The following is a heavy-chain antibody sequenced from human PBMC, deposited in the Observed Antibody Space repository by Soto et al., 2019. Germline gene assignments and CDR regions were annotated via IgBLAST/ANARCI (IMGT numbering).Heavy chain of an antibody. Sequence: ASVKVSCKASGYTFTSYGISWVRQAPGQGLEWMGWISAYNGSTNYAQKLQGRVTMTTDTSTSTAYTELRSLRSDDTAVSYCARDERSSGWYVYYYYYGMDVTGQVTTVTVSS. D-gene: IGHD6-19*01. CDR1: GYTFTSYG. CDR3: ARDERSSGWYVYYYYYGMDV. V-gene: IGHV1-18*01. J-gene: IGHJ6*02. CDR2: ISAYNGST.